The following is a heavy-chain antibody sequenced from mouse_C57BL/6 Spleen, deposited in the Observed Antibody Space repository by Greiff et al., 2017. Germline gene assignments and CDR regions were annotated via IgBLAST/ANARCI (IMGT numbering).Heavy chain of an antibody. V-gene: IGHV5-9-1*02. CDR2: ISSGGDYI. J-gene: IGHJ1*03. D-gene: IGHD1-1*01. CDR1: GFTFSSYA. CDR3: TKLLRYFDV. Sequence: EVMLVESGAGLVKPGGSLKLSCAASGFTFSSYAMSWVRQTPEKRLEWVAYISSGGDYIYYADTVKGRFTISRDNARNTLYLQMSSLKSEDTAMYYCTKLLRYFDVWGTGTTVTVSS.